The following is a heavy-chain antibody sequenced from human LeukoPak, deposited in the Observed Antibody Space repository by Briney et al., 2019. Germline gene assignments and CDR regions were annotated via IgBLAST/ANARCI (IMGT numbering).Heavy chain of an antibody. Sequence: GGSLGLSCAASGFSFSSYWMSWVRQAPGKGLEWVANIEQDGSEKYYVDSVKGRFTISRDNAKNSLYLQMNSLRVEDTAVYYCAREALLWFGEPFDYWGQGTLVPVSS. CDR1: GFSFSSYW. D-gene: IGHD3-10*01. J-gene: IGHJ4*02. CDR2: IEQDGSEK. V-gene: IGHV3-7*01. CDR3: AREALLWFGEPFDY.